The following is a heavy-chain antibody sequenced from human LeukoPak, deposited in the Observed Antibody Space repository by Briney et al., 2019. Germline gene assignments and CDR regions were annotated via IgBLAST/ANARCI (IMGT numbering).Heavy chain of an antibody. D-gene: IGHD1-1*01. J-gene: IGHJ6*02. CDR1: GYTFTSYG. CDR2: ISAYNGNT. CDR3: ARDRWISYYYYYGMDV. Sequence: ASVKVSCKASGYTFTSYGISWVRQAPGQGLEWMGWISAYNGNTNYAQKLQGRVTMTTDTSTSTAYMELRSLRSDDTAVYYCARDRWISYYYYYGMDVWGQGTTVTVSS. V-gene: IGHV1-18*01.